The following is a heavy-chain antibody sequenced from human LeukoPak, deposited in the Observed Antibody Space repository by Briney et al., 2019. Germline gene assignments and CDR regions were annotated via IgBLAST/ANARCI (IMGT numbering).Heavy chain of an antibody. CDR2: IYPGDSDT. V-gene: IGHV5-51*01. CDR1: GYSFTSYW. J-gene: IGHJ6*02. Sequence: GESLKISCKGSGYSFTSYWIGWVRQMPGKGLEWMGIIYPGDSDTRYSPSFQGQVTISADKSISTAYLQWSSLKASDTAMYYCARHSFAGDNSSSWFHPRYYYYGMDVWGQGTTVTVSS. CDR3: ARHSFAGDNSSSWFHPRYYYYGMDV. D-gene: IGHD6-13*01.